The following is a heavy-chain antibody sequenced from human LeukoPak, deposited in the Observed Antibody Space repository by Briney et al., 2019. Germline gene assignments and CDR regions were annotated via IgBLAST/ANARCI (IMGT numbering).Heavy chain of an antibody. CDR3: TTQTLITIFGVVTR. CDR1: GFTFSNAW. D-gene: IGHD3-3*01. J-gene: IGHJ4*02. V-gene: IGHV3-15*01. CDR2: IKSKTDGGTT. Sequence: GGSLRLYCAASGFTFSNAWMSWVRQAPGKGLEWVGRIKSKTDGGTTDYAAPVKGRFTISRDDSKNTLYLQMNSLKTEDTAVYYCTTQTLITIFGVVTRWGQGTLVTVSS.